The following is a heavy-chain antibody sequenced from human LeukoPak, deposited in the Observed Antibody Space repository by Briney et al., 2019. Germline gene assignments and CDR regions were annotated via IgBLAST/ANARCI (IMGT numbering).Heavy chain of an antibody. J-gene: IGHJ4*02. CDR1: GGSISSYY. D-gene: IGHD3-10*01. CDR3: ARETFYGSGSLIDY. Sequence: PSETLSLTCTVSGGSISSYYWNWIRQPAGKGLEWIGRIYTSGSTNYNPSLKSRVTMSVDTSKNQFSLKLNSVTAADTAVYYCARETFYGSGSLIDYWGQGTLVTVSS. V-gene: IGHV4-4*07. CDR2: IYTSGST.